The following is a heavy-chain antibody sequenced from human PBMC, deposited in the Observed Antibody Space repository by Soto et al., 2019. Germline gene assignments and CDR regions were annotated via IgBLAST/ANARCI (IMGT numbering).Heavy chain of an antibody. J-gene: IGHJ4*02. CDR2: ISYDGSNK. Sequence: QVQLVESGGGVVQPGRSLRLSCAASGFTFSSYGMHWARQAPGKGLEWVAVISYDGSNKYYADSVKGRFTISRDNSKNTLYLQMNSLRAEDTAVYYCAKDKVPVVVTAPFDYWGQGTLVTVSS. CDR3: AKDKVPVVVTAPFDY. V-gene: IGHV3-30*18. D-gene: IGHD2-21*02. CDR1: GFTFSSYG.